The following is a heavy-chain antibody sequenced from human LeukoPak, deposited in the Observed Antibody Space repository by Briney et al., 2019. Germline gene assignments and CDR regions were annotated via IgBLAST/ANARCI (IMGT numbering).Heavy chain of an antibody. J-gene: IGHJ4*02. Sequence: PGGSLRLSCAASGFTFSSYGMSWVRQAPGKGLEWVSAISGGGSTYYADSVKGRFTISRDNSKNTLYLQMNSLRAEDTAVYYCAKDRGAVATHFDYWGQGTLVTVSS. CDR1: GFTFSSYG. V-gene: IGHV3-23*01. CDR3: AKDRGAVATHFDY. CDR2: ISGGGST. D-gene: IGHD6-19*01.